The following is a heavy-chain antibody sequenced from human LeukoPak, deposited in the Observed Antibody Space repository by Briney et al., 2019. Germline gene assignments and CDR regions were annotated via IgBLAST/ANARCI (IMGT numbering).Heavy chain of an antibody. CDR3: ARYTPREAPIPIVQVPGAGPHYGMDV. CDR2: INHSGST. D-gene: IGHD2-2*01. V-gene: IGHV4-34*01. Sequence: SETLSLTCAVYGGSVSVYYWSWIRQPPGEGLQWIAEINHSGSTNYNPSLQSRVTISIDTSKNQFSLKLSSVTAADTAVYYCARYTPREAPIPIVQVPGAGPHYGMDVWGQGATVTVSS. J-gene: IGHJ6*02. CDR1: GGSVSVYY.